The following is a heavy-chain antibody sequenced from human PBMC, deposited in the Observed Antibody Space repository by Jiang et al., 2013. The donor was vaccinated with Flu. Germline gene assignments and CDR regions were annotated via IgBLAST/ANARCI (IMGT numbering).Heavy chain of an antibody. D-gene: IGHD3-10*01. CDR1: GGSFSGYY. V-gene: IGHV4-34*01. CDR2: INHSGST. CDR3: ARGRGMVRD. J-gene: IGHJ4*02. Sequence: LLKPSETLSLTCAVYGGSFSGYYWSWIRQPPGKGLEWIGEINHSGSTNYNPSLKSRVTISVDTSKNQFSLKLSSVTAADTAVYYCARGRGMVRDWGQGTLVTVSS.